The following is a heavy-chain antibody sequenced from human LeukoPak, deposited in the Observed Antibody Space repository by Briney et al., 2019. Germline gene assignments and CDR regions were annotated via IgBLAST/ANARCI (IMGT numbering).Heavy chain of an antibody. V-gene: IGHV3-48*01. J-gene: IGHJ3*02. CDR3: ARGGSMRAFDI. CDR1: GFTFSGYS. CDR2: ISSSSSTI. Sequence: PGGSLRLSCAASGFTFSGYSMNWVRQAPGKGLEWVSYISSSSSTIHYGDSVKGRFTISRDNAKNSLYLQMNSLKTEDTAVYYCARGGSMRAFDIWGQGTMVTVSS.